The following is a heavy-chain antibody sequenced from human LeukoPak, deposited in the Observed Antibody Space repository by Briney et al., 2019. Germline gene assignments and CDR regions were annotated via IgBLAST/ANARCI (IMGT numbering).Heavy chain of an antibody. V-gene: IGHV3-21*01. J-gene: IGHJ4*02. CDR2: ISSSSSYI. D-gene: IGHD5-12*01. CDR1: GFTFSSYS. CDR3: ARGLYGGYATGRYFDY. Sequence: GGSLRLSCAASGFTFSSYSMNWVRQAPGKGLEWVSSISSSSSYIYYADSVKGRFTISRDNAKNSLYLQMNSLRAEDTAVYYCARGLYGGYATGRYFDYWGQGTLVTVSS.